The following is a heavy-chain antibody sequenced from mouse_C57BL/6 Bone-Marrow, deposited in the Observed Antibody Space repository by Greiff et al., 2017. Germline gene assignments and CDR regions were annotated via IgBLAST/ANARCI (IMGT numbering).Heavy chain of an antibody. J-gene: IGHJ1*03. V-gene: IGHV1-59*01. Sequence: QVQLKEPGAELVRPGTSVKLSCKASGYTFTSYWMHWVKQRPGQGLEWIGVIDPSDSYPNYNQKFKGTAPLTVDTSSSTAYMQLSSLTSEDSAVYYGARNGNYYGSSYWYFDVGGTGTTVTVSS. CDR1: GYTFTSYW. CDR2: IDPSDSYP. CDR3: ARNGNYYGSSYWYFDV. D-gene: IGHD1-1*01.